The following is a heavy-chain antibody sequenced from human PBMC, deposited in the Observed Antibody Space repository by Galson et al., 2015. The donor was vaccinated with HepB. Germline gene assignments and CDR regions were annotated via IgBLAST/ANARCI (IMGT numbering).Heavy chain of an antibody. CDR1: RFTFTRYG. Sequence: SLRLSCAASRFTFTRYGMHWVRQAPGKGLEWLAFISNDGSVKHNANSVKGRFTISRDNSRNTLYLQMNSLRPEDTAVHYCAKDSIASSGAGWGMDVWGQGTTVTVSS. CDR3: AKDSIASSGAGWGMDV. CDR2: ISNDGSVK. J-gene: IGHJ6*02. D-gene: IGHD2-21*01. V-gene: IGHV3-30*18.